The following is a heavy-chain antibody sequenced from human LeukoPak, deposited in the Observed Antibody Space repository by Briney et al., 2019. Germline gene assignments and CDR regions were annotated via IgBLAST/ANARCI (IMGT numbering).Heavy chain of an antibody. Sequence: PGGSLRLSCAASGFTFSNAWMSWVRQAPGKGLEWVGRIKSKTDGGTTDYAAPVKGRFTISRDDSKNTLYLQMNSLKTEDTAVYYCTTESVGYCSGGSCYSNNWGQGTLVTVSS. J-gene: IGHJ4*02. CDR3: TTESVGYCSGGSCYSNN. CDR1: GFTFSNAW. CDR2: IKSKTDGGTT. V-gene: IGHV3-15*01. D-gene: IGHD2-15*01.